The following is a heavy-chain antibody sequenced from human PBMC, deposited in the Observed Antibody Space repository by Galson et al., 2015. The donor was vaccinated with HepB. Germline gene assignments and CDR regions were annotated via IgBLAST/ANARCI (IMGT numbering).Heavy chain of an antibody. D-gene: IGHD4-23*01. Sequence: SLRLSCAASGFTFDDYAMHWVRQAPGKGLEWVSGISSSGDSAYYADSVEGRFTISRDNSKDTLYLQMNSLRAEDTAIYYCTRVAGREVYGGNSRFVYWGQGTLVTVSS. CDR3: TRVAGREVYGGNSRFVY. J-gene: IGHJ4*02. CDR2: ISSSGDSA. CDR1: GFTFDDYA. V-gene: IGHV3-23*01.